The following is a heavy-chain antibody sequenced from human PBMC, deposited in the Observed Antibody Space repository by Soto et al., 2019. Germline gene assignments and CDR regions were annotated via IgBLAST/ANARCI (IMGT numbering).Heavy chain of an antibody. CDR2: INPNSGGT. J-gene: IGHJ4*02. CDR1: GGTFTGYY. Sequence: ASVKVSCKASGGTFTGYYMHWVRQAPGQGLEWMGWINPNSGGTNYAQKFQGWVTMTRDTSISTAYMELSRLRSDDTAVYYCARDLGYYDYIWGSYRYNYFDYWGQGTLVTVSS. V-gene: IGHV1-2*04. D-gene: IGHD3-16*02. CDR3: ARDLGYYDYIWGSYRYNYFDY.